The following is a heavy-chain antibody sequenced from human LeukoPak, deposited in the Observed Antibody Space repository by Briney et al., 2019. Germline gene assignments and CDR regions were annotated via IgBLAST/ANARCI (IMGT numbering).Heavy chain of an antibody. Sequence: GGSLRLSCAASGFTFSNYWVHWVRQAPGKGLEWVAGISDSGGSTNYADSVKGRFTISRDNPKNTLYLQMNSLRAEDTAVYFCAKRGVVIRVILVGFHKEAYYFDSWGQGALVTVSS. V-gene: IGHV3-23*01. CDR3: AKRGVVIRVILVGFHKEAYYFDS. CDR1: GFTFSNYW. J-gene: IGHJ4*02. D-gene: IGHD3-22*01. CDR2: ISDSGGST.